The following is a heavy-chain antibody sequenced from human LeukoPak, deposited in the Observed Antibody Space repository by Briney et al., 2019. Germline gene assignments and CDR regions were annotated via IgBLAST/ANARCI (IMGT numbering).Heavy chain of an antibody. Sequence: SETLSLTCTVSGGSISSYYWSWIRQPPRKGLEWIGYIYYSGSTNYNPSLKSRVTISVDTSKNQFSLKLSSVTAADTAVYYCARVSPRRDGYNFMDYWGQGTLVTVSS. CDR2: IYYSGST. CDR1: GGSISSYY. J-gene: IGHJ4*02. CDR3: ARVSPRRDGYNFMDY. D-gene: IGHD5-24*01. V-gene: IGHV4-59*01.